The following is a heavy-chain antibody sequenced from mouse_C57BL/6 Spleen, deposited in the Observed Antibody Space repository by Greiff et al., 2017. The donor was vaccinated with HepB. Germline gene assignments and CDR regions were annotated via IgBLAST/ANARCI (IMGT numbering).Heavy chain of an antibody. CDR3: ERDGTAQATWGFAY. CDR2: IYPYNGVS. V-gene: IGHV1-31*01. Sequence: VQLKQSGPELVKPGASVKISCKASGYSFTGYYMHWVKQSHGNILDWIGYIYPYNGVSSYNQKFKGKATLTVDKSSSTAYMALRSLTSEDSAVYYCERDGTAQATWGFAYWGQGTLVTVSA. J-gene: IGHJ3*01. CDR1: GYSFTGYY. D-gene: IGHD3-2*02.